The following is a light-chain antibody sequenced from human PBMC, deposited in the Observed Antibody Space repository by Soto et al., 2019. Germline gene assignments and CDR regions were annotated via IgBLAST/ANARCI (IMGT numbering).Light chain of an antibody. CDR3: QQYNSYWT. Sequence: DIQRPQSPSTLSASLGDRVAVTCRASQSISSWLACYQQKPGKAPKLLIYDASSLESGVPSRFSGSGSGTEFTLTISSLQPDDFATYYCQQYNSYWTFGQGTKVDIK. V-gene: IGKV1-5*01. CDR2: DAS. CDR1: QSISSW. J-gene: IGKJ1*01.